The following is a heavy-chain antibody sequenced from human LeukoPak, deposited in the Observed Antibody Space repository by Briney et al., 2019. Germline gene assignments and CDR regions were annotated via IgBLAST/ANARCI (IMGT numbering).Heavy chain of an antibody. Sequence: KPSETLSLTCTVSGGSISSSSYYWGWIRQPPGKGLEWIGSIYYSGSTYYNPSLKSRVTISVDTSKNQFSLKLSSVTAADTAVYYRARHPYSSGWTTPLTYYYFDYWGQGTLVTVSS. V-gene: IGHV4-39*01. CDR1: GGSISSSSYY. J-gene: IGHJ4*02. CDR3: ARHPYSSGWTTPLTYYYFDY. CDR2: IYYSGST. D-gene: IGHD6-19*01.